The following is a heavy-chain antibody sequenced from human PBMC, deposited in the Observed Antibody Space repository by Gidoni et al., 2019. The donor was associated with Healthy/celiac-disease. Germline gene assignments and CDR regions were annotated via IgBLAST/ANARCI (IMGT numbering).Heavy chain of an antibody. Sequence: QVQLVDSGGGVVQPGRSLRLSCAASVCTFSSYGMHWVRQAPGKGLEWVAVISYDGSNKYYADSVKGRFTISRDNSKNTLYLQMNSLRAEDTAVYYCAKDESSSSDLAWYFDLWGRGTLVTVSS. CDR1: VCTFSSYG. D-gene: IGHD6-6*01. J-gene: IGHJ2*01. CDR2: ISYDGSNK. V-gene: IGHV3-30*18. CDR3: AKDESSSSDLAWYFDL.